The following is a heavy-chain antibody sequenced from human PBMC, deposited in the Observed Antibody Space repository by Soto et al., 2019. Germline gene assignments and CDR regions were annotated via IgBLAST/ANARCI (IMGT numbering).Heavy chain of an antibody. V-gene: IGHV3-33*01. J-gene: IGHJ4*02. CDR2: IWYDGSNK. CDR3: ARDEEQQLVIDY. Sequence: GGSLRLSCAASGFTFSTYGMHWVRQAPGKGLEWVAVIWYDGSNKYYADSVKGRFTISRDNSKNTLYLQMNSLRAEDTAVYYCARDEEQQLVIDYWGQGTLVTVSS. D-gene: IGHD6-13*01. CDR1: GFTFSTYG.